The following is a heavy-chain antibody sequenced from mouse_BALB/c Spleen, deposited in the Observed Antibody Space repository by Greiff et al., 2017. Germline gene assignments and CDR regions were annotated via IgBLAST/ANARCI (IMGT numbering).Heavy chain of an antibody. Sequence: EVKLVESGGGLVQPKGSLKLSCAASGFTFNTYAMNWVRQAPGKGLEWVARIRSKSNNYATYYADSVKDRFTISRDDSQSMLYLQMNNLKTEDTAMYYCVRHDYGSGGYAMDYWGQGTSVTVSS. D-gene: IGHD1-1*01. CDR3: VRHDYGSGGYAMDY. CDR2: IRSKSNNYAT. V-gene: IGHV10-1*02. CDR1: GFTFNTYA. J-gene: IGHJ4*01.